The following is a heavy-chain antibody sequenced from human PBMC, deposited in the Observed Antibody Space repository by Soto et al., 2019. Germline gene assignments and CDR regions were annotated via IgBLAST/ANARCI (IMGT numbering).Heavy chain of an antibody. CDR1: GGSISSGDYY. D-gene: IGHD6-6*01. J-gene: IGHJ5*02. CDR2: IYHSGST. CDR3: ARERPDGARLDP. V-gene: IGHV4-30-4*01. Sequence: QVQLQESGPGLVKPSQTLSLTCTVSGGSISSGDYYWSWIRQPPGKGLEWIGYIYHSGSTYYNPSLKSRVTISVNTSKNQFSLKLNSVTAADTAVYYCARERPDGARLDPWGQGTLVTVSS.